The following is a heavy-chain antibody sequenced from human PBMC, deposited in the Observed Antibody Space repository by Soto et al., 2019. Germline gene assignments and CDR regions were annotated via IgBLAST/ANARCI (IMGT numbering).Heavy chain of an antibody. J-gene: IGHJ3*02. V-gene: IGHV2-5*02. Sequence: QITLKESGPTLVKPTQTLTLTCTFSGFSLSTSGVGVGWIRQPPGKALEWLALIYWDDDKRYSPSLKSRLTITKDTSKNRVVLTMTNMAAVDTATYYCAHPAFDWYGDRGAFDIWGQGTMVTVSS. CDR2: IYWDDDK. CDR1: GFSLSTSGVG. D-gene: IGHD3-9*01. CDR3: AHPAFDWYGDRGAFDI.